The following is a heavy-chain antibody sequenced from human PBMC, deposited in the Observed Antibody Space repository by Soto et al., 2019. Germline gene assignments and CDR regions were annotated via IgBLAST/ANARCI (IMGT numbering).Heavy chain of an antibody. CDR1: GASFSSYY. CDR3: ARLGWLIAAGRRGNWFDS. CDR2: INHSGST. J-gene: IGHJ5*01. Sequence: SETLSLTCAVYGASFSSYYWSWIRQPPGKGLEWIGEINHSGSTNYNTALKTQVTISVDTPKNQFSLKLSSVTAADTAVYYCARLGWLIAAGRRGNWFDSWGQGTLVTVSS. V-gene: IGHV4-34*01. D-gene: IGHD6-13*01.